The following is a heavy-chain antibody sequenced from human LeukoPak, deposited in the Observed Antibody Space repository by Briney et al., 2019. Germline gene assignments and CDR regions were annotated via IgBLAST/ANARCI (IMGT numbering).Heavy chain of an antibody. CDR2: IYTSGST. D-gene: IGHD6-13*01. CDR1: GGSISSYY. CDR3: ARDGYGSSSWYYYYMDV. Sequence: SETLSLTCTVSGGSISSYYWSWIRQPAGKGLEWIGRIYTSGSTNYNPSLKSRVTMSVDTSKNQFSLKLSSVTAADTAVYYCARDGYGSSSWYYYYMDVWGKGPRSPSP. V-gene: IGHV4-4*07. J-gene: IGHJ6*03.